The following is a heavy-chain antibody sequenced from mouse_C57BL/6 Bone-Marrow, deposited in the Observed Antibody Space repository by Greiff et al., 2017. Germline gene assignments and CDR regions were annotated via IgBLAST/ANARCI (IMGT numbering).Heavy chain of an antibody. Sequence: DVKLVESGGDLVKPGGSLKLSCAASGFTFSSYGMSWVRQTPDKRLEWVATISSGGSYTYYPDSVKGRFTISRDNAKNTLYLQMSSLKSEDTAMYYCARYDYAAMDYWGQGTSVTVYS. J-gene: IGHJ4*01. CDR3: ARYDYAAMDY. V-gene: IGHV5-6*02. CDR2: ISSGGSYT. CDR1: GFTFSSYG.